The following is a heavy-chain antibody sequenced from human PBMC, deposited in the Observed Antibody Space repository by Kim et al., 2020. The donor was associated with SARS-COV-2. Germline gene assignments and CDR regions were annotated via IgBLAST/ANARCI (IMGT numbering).Heavy chain of an antibody. J-gene: IGHJ4*02. CDR3: ARESPRPY. CDR2: GST. Sequence: GSTNYNPSLKSRVTISVDTSKNQFSLKLSSVTAADTAVYYCARESPRPYWGQGTLVTVSS. V-gene: IGHV4-59*01. D-gene: IGHD6-25*01.